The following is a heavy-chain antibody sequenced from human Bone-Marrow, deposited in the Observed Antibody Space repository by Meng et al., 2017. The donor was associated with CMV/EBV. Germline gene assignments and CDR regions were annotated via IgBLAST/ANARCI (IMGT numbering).Heavy chain of an antibody. CDR1: VGSLSSHY. V-gene: IGHV4-4*07. J-gene: IGHJ3*01. CDR3: VRELEYAVVGATNAFDV. D-gene: IGHD2-8*01. CDR2: IDASGGV. Sequence: QLQESGPGLVKPSETLSLTCAVSVGSLSSHYWSWIRQPAGEGLEWIGRIDASGGVNYNPSLKGRLRMSVDTSKNHFSLTLTSVTAADTALYYCVRELEYAVVGATNAFDVWGPGTMVTVS.